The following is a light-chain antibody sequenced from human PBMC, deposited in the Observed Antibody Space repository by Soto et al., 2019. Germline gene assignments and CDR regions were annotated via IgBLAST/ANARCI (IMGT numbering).Light chain of an antibody. CDR3: QQRSNWPT. CDR2: DAS. CDR1: QSVSSY. V-gene: IGKV3-11*01. J-gene: IGKJ3*01. Sequence: EIVLTQSPATLSLSPGERATLSCRASQSVSSYLAWYQQKPGQAPRLLIYDASNRATGIPARFSGSGSGTVFTLTISILDPEDFAVYYCQQRSNWPTFGPGTKVDIK.